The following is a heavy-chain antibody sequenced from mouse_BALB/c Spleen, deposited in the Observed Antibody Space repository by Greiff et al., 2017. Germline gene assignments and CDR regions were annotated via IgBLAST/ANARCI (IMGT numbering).Heavy chain of an antibody. D-gene: IGHD2-2*01. V-gene: IGHV14-1*02. CDR3: ARGYDGEGYAMDY. J-gene: IGHJ4*01. CDR1: GFNIKDYY. CDR2: IDPENGNT. Sequence: EVKLQQSGAELVRPGALVKLSCKASGFNIKDYYMHWVKQRPEQGLEWIGWIDPENGNTIYDPKFQGKASITADTSSNTAYLQLSSLTSEDTAVYYCARGYDGEGYAMDYWGQGTSVTVSS.